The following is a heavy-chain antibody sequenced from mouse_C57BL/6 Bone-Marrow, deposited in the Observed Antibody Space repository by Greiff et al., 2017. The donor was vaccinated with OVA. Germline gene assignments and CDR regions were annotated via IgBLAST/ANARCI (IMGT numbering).Heavy chain of an antibody. Sequence: VQLQQSGAELVRPGASVTLSCKASGYTFTDYEMHWVKQTPVHGLEWIGAIDPETGGTAYNQKFKGKAILTADKSSSTAYMELRSLTSEDSDVYYCTRGGYYGYGAMDYWGQGTSVTVSS. CDR2: IDPETGGT. V-gene: IGHV1-15*01. D-gene: IGHD2-2*01. J-gene: IGHJ4*01. CDR3: TRGGYYGYGAMDY. CDR1: GYTFTDYE.